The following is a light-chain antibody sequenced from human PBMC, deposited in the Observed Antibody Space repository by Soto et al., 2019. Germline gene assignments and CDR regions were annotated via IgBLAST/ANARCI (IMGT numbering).Light chain of an antibody. CDR1: SSDVGSYNR. Sequence: QSVLTQPPSVSGSPGQSVTISCTGASSDVGSYNRVSWYQQPPGTAPKLMIYGVSNRPSGVPDRFSGSKSGNTASLTISGLRGEDEADYYCASYSSSSTIILFGGGTKVTVL. CDR3: ASYSSSSTIIL. J-gene: IGLJ3*02. CDR2: GVS. V-gene: IGLV2-18*02.